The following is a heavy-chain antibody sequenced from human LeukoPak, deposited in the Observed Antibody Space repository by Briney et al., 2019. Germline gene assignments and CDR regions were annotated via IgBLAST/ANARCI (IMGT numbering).Heavy chain of an antibody. Sequence: ASVKVSCKASGYTFTGYYMHWVRQAPGQGLEWMGWINPNSGGTNYAQKFQGWVTMTRDTSISTAYMELSRLRSDDTAVYYCATGGYYGSGSYYYYYGMDAWGQGTTVTVSS. D-gene: IGHD3-10*01. CDR1: GYTFTGYY. CDR2: INPNSGGT. J-gene: IGHJ6*02. V-gene: IGHV1-2*04. CDR3: ATGGYYGSGSYYYYYGMDA.